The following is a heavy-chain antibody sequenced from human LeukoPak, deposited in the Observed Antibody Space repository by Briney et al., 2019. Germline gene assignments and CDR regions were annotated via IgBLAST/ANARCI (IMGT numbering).Heavy chain of an antibody. D-gene: IGHD2-15*01. V-gene: IGHV3-53*01. J-gene: IGHJ6*04. CDR3: ARVKWLDV. Sequence: PGGSLRLSCAASGLTVRSHYINWVRQAPGKGLEWVLVIFSDGSTYYKVSVRGRFTIARDNSMNTVYLQMNSLRAEDTAVYYCARVKWLDVWGSGTTVTVSS. CDR1: GLTVRSHY. CDR2: IFSDGST.